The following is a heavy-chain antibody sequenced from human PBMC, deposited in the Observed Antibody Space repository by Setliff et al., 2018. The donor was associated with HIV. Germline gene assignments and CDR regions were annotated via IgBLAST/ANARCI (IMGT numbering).Heavy chain of an antibody. CDR1: GYSFTTYY. CDR3: SIDVIGGWLRPMPDY. D-gene: IGHD5-12*01. V-gene: IGHV1-46*01. Sequence: ASVKVSCKASGYSFTTYYIHWMRQAPGQGLEWLAVINPGGGNTNYAQKFQGRVTVTRDTSTSTVYMELNSLRPEDTAVYYCSIDVIGGWLRPMPDYWGPGTLVTVSS. CDR2: INPGGGNT. J-gene: IGHJ4*02.